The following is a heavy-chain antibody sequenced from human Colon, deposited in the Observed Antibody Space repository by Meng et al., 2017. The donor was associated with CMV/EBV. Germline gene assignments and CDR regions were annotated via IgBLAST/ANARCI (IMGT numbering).Heavy chain of an antibody. J-gene: IGHJ4*02. V-gene: IGHV3-23*01. D-gene: IGHD3-3*01. Sequence: GESLKISCVVSGFTFSDYAMTWVRRGPGKGLEWVAAISGSGSSSYYTDSVKGRFTISRDNSKNALFLQLDRLTADDTAVYFCAKDAAYFDFWSLPDWGQGTLVTVSS. CDR2: ISGSGSSS. CDR1: GFTFSDYA. CDR3: AKDAAYFDFWSLPD.